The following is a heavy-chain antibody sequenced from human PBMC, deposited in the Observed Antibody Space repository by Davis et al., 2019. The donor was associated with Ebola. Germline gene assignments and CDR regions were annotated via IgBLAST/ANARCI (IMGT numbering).Heavy chain of an antibody. V-gene: IGHV3-11*01. D-gene: IGHD3-10*01. Sequence: GESLKISCAASGFTFSDYYMSWIRQAPGKGLEWVSYISSSGSTIYYADSVKGRFTISRDNAKNSLYLQMNSLRAEDTAVYYCAREMHYYGSGSLGGDAFDIWGQGTMVTVSS. CDR2: ISSSGSTI. CDR1: GFTFSDYY. J-gene: IGHJ3*02. CDR3: AREMHYYGSGSLGGDAFDI.